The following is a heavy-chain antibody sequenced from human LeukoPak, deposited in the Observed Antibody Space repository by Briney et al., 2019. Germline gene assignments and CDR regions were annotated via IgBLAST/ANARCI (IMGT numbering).Heavy chain of an antibody. Sequence: GGSLRLSCAASGFIFRNYAMHWVRQAPGKGLEYVSAISSNGGSTYYAKSVKGRFTVSRDDSKKALYLQMGGLRLEDMAVYYCARARYDFWSGYQYWGQGTLVTVSS. CDR2: ISSNGGST. V-gene: IGHV3-64*01. CDR3: ARARYDFWSGYQY. CDR1: GFIFRNYA. J-gene: IGHJ4*02. D-gene: IGHD3/OR15-3a*01.